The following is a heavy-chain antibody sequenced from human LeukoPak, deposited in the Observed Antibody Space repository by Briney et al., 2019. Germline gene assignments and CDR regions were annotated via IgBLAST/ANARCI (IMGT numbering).Heavy chain of an antibody. J-gene: IGHJ4*02. Sequence: PSETLSLTCTVSGGSISSYYWSWIRQPPGKGLEWIGYIYCSGSTNYNPSLKSRVTISVDTSKNQFSLKLSSVTAADTAVYYCARAGSSGWYSPRIFDYWGQGTLVTVSS. D-gene: IGHD6-19*01. CDR1: GGSISSYY. CDR2: IYCSGST. CDR3: ARAGSSGWYSPRIFDY. V-gene: IGHV4-59*01.